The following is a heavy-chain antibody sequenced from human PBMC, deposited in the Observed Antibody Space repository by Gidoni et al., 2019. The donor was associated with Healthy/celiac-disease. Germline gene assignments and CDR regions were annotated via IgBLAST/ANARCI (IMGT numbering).Heavy chain of an antibody. V-gene: IGHV3-23*01. CDR2: IRGSGGST. Sequence: EVQLLESGGGLVQPGGSLRLSCSAPGFTLSSYAMSWVRQAPGKGLEWVSAIRGSGGSTYYADSVKGRFTISRDNSKNTLYLQMTSLRAEDTAVYYCAKERGGSYYGVDYWGQGTLVTVSS. J-gene: IGHJ4*02. D-gene: IGHD1-26*01. CDR1: GFTLSSYA. CDR3: AKERGGSYYGVDY.